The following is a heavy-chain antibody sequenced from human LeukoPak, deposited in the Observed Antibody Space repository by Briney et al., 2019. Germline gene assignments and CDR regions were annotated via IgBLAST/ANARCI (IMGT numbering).Heavy chain of an antibody. J-gene: IGHJ4*02. CDR2: IKQDGSHK. CDR3: VREEGY. Sequence: PGGSLRLSCAASGFTFSTYWMYWVRQAPGKGLEWVANIKQDGSHKYYVDSVKGRFTISRDNAKNSLYLQMNSPRVEDTAVYYCVREEGYWGQGTLVTVSS. CDR1: GFTFSTYW. V-gene: IGHV3-7*01.